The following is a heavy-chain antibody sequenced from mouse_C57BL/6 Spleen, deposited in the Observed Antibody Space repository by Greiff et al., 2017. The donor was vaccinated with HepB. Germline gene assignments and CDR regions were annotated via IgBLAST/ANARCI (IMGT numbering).Heavy chain of an antibody. CDR1: GYTFTSYW. J-gene: IGHJ3*01. CDR3: AMDYGSSYQFAY. CDR2: IYPGSGST. D-gene: IGHD1-1*01. Sequence: QVQLKQPGAELVKPGASVKMSCKASGYTFTSYWITWVKQRPGQGLEWIGDIYPGSGSTNNNEKFKSKATLTVDTSSSTAYMQLSSLTSEDSAVYYCAMDYGSSYQFAYWGQGTLVTVSA. V-gene: IGHV1-55*01.